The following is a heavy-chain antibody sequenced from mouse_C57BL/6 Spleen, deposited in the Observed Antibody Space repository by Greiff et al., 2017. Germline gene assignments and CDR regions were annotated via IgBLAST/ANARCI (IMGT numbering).Heavy chain of an antibody. V-gene: IGHV1-69*01. CDR2: IDPSDSYT. Sequence: VQLQQPGAELVMPGASVKLSCKASGYTFTSYWMHWVKQRPGQGLEWIGEIDPSDSYTNYNQKFKGKSTLTVDKSSSTAYMQLSSLTSEDSAVYYCARGGPYSNYEGSRFAYWGQGTLVTVSA. J-gene: IGHJ3*01. CDR1: GYTFTSYW. D-gene: IGHD2-5*01. CDR3: ARGGPYSNYEGSRFAY.